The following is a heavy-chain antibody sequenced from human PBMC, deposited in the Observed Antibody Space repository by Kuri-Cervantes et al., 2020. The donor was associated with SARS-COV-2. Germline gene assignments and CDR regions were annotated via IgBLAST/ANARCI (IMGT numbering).Heavy chain of an antibody. CDR1: GFTFSSYW. J-gene: IGHJ3*02. V-gene: IGHV3-74*01. CDR3: ARDPDSSGWYGGYAFDI. CDR2: INSDGSST. D-gene: IGHD6-19*01. Sequence: GESLKISCAASGFTFSSYWMHLVRQAPGKGLAWVSRINSDGSSTSYADSVKGRFTISRDNAKNTLYLQMNSLRAEDTAVYYCARDPDSSGWYGGYAFDIWGQGTMVTVSS.